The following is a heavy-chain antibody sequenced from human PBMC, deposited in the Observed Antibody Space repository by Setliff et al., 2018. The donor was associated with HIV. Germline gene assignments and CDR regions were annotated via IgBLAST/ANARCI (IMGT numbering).Heavy chain of an antibody. CDR3: ARVVDTSGGYWGSFYRYMDV. CDR2: IEQDGSEK. D-gene: IGHD3-10*01. Sequence: PGGSLRLSCAASGFSLSYYRMNRVRQAPGKGLEWVANIEQDGSEKYYVDSVKGRFTISRDNTKNSLYLQMDSLRAEDTAVYYCARVVDTSGGYWGSFYRYMDVWGKGTTVTVSS. J-gene: IGHJ6*03. CDR1: GFSLSYYR. V-gene: IGHV3-7*03.